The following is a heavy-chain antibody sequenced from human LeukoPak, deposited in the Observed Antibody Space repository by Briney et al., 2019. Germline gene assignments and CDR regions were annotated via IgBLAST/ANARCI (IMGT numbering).Heavy chain of an antibody. D-gene: IGHD7-27*01. CDR2: IDSGGGT. V-gene: IGHV4-38-2*01. Sequence: PGGSLRLSCAASGFTFSSYAMSWVRQPPGKGLEWIGSIDSGGGTHYNPSLKGRFTTSRDTSKNQFSLRLTSVTAADTALYYCARDAGHWDIDYWGQGTLVIVSS. CDR3: ARDAGHWDIDY. J-gene: IGHJ4*02. CDR1: GFTFSSYA.